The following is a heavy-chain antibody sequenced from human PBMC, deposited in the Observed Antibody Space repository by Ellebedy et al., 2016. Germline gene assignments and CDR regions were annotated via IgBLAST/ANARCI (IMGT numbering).Heavy chain of an antibody. D-gene: IGHD3-3*01. CDR1: GYTFTSYD. Sequence: ASVKVSXKASGYTFTSYDINWVRQATGQGLEWMGWMNPNSGNTGYAQKFQGRVTMTRNTSISTAYMELSSLRSEDTAVYYCARGRSRITIFGVVREAFDIWGQGTTVTVSS. V-gene: IGHV1-8*01. J-gene: IGHJ3*02. CDR2: MNPNSGNT. CDR3: ARGRSRITIFGVVREAFDI.